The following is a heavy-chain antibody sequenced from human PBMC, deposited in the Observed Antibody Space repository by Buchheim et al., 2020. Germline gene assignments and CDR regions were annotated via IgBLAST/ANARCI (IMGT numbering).Heavy chain of an antibody. Sequence: QVQLVQSGAEVKKPGSSVKVSCKASGGTFSSYAISWVRQAPGQGLEWMGGIIPIFGTANYAQKFQGRVTITADESTSTAYMELSSLRSEDTAVYYCARRSWYPGYTGMGPGALQLQAPVATGYYYYYYGMDVWGQGTT. D-gene: IGHD6-13*01. J-gene: IGHJ6*02. CDR1: GGTFSSYA. CDR3: ARRSWYPGYTGMGPGALQLQAPVATGYYYYYYGMDV. V-gene: IGHV1-69*01. CDR2: IIPIFGTA.